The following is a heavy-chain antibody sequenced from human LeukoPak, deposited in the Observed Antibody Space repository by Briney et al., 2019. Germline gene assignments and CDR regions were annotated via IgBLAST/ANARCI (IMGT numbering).Heavy chain of an antibody. J-gene: IGHJ6*02. CDR3: ARQLYSSATV. CDR2: IYHSWNT. CDR1: GDSISSSNYF. Sequence: SETLSLTCTVSGDSISSSNYFWGWIPQPPGKGLEWVGNIYHSWNTFYNPSLKSRVTISADTSKNQFSLKLTFVTVADTAVYYCARQLYSSATVWGQGTTVIVSS. V-gene: IGHV4-39*01. D-gene: IGHD6-25*01.